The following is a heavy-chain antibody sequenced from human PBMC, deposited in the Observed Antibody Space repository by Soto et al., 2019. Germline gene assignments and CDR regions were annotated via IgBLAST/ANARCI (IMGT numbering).Heavy chain of an antibody. CDR1: GDSIDDGAYY. Sequence: QVQLQESGPGLVKPSQTLSLSCAVSGDSIDDGAYYWTWIRHHPGKGLEWLGYIYYTGRTSYNPSLKSRLTISLDTSTNQFSLRLNSVTAADTAVYYCARCSASWYWFDPWGQGTLVTVSS. CDR2: IYYTGRT. CDR3: ARCSASWYWFDP. J-gene: IGHJ5*02. V-gene: IGHV4-31*11. D-gene: IGHD6-13*01.